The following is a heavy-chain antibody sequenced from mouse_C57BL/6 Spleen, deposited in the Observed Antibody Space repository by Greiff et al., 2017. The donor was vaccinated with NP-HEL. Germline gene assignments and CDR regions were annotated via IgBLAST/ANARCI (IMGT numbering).Heavy chain of an antibody. CDR2: IHPSDSDT. CDR1: GYTFTSYW. D-gene: IGHD2-3*01. V-gene: IGHV1-74*01. CDR3: ALDGGWLSWFAY. Sequence: QVHVKQPGAELVKPGASVKVSCKASGYTFTSYWMHWVKQRPGQGLEWIGRIHPSDSDTNYNQKFKGKATLTVDKSSSTAYMQLSSLTSEDSAVYYCALDGGWLSWFAYWGQGTLVTVSA. J-gene: IGHJ3*01.